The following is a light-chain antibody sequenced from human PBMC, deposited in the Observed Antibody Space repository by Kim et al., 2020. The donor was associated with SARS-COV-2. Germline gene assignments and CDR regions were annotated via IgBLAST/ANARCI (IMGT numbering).Light chain of an antibody. J-gene: IGLJ1*01. CDR1: SVRSYY. V-gene: IGLV3-19*01. Sequence: ALGQTVRITCKGDSVRSYYASWYQQKPGQAPLLVLYGKNNRPSGIPDRFSGSSLGDTSSLTITGALAEDEADYYCSSRDSTGFFYLFGPGTKVTVL. CDR2: GKN. CDR3: SSRDSTGFFYL.